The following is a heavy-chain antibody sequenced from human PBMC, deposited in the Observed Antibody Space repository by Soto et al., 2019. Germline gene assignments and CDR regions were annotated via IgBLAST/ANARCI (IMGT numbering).Heavy chain of an antibody. CDR1: GYTFTSYG. J-gene: IGHJ6*02. Sequence: QVQLVQSGAEVKKPGASVKVSCKASGYTFTSYGISWVRQAPGQGLEWMGWISAYNGNTNYAQKLQGRVTMTTDTSMSTAYMELRSLRSDDTAVYYCARARGKTTVKGLGVLGVWGQGTTVTVSS. CDR2: ISAYNGNT. D-gene: IGHD4-17*01. CDR3: ARARGKTTVKGLGVLGV. V-gene: IGHV1-18*01.